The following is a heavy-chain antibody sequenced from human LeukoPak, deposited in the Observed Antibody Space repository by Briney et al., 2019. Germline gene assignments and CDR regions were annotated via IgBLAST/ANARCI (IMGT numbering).Heavy chain of an antibody. CDR1: GFTFSSYG. CDR3: AKDRAPNLLWFGEHYNWFDP. J-gene: IGHJ5*02. CDR2: ISGSGGST. D-gene: IGHD3-10*01. Sequence: PGGSLRLSCAASGFTFSSYGMSWVRQAPGKGLEWVSAISGSGGSTYYADSVKGRFTISRDNSKNTLYLQMNSLRAEDTAVYYCAKDRAPNLLWFGEHYNWFDPWGQGTLVTVSS. V-gene: IGHV3-23*01.